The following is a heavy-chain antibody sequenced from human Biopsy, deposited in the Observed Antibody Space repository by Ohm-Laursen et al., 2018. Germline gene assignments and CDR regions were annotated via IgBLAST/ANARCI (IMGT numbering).Heavy chain of an antibody. CDR3: ARGLSSGWYGYFDV. CDR2: IWYDGTNE. J-gene: IGHJ2*01. D-gene: IGHD6-19*01. CDR1: GFTFGHYA. V-gene: IGHV3-33*04. Sequence: SLRLSCAASGFTFGHYAMHWVRQAPGKGLEWVSLIWYDGTNEDYADSVKGRFTISRGNSKNTLYLQINTLTLEDTAFYYCARGLSSGWYGYFDVWGRGTLVTVSS.